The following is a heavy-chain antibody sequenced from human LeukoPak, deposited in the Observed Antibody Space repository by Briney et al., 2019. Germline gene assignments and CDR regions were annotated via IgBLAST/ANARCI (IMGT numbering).Heavy chain of an antibody. CDR3: ARDRGAYCGGDCYLGFDY. V-gene: IGHV3-21*01. Sequence: GGSLRLSCAASGFTFSSYTMNWVRQAPGKGLEWVSSIAGSSGYISYADSVKGRFTISRDNAKKSLYLQMTSLTAEDPAVYYCARDRGAYCGGDCYLGFDYWGRGTLVTVSS. J-gene: IGHJ4*01. D-gene: IGHD2-21*02. CDR1: GFTFSSYT. CDR2: IAGSSGYI.